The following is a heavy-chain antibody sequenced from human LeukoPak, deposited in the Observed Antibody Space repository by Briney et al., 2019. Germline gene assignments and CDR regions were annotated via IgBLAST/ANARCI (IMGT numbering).Heavy chain of an antibody. J-gene: IGHJ4*02. D-gene: IGHD3-16*01. CDR1: GFTFSSYQ. CDR3: ARNDYTFDY. V-gene: IGHV3-48*03. CDR2: ISSSGSTI. Sequence: GGSLTLYCAASGFTFSSYQMNWLRQAPGKGLEWVSYISSSGSTIYYAVSVQGRFTISRDNAKNSLYLQMSSLRAEDTAVYYCARNDYTFDYWGQGTLVTVSS.